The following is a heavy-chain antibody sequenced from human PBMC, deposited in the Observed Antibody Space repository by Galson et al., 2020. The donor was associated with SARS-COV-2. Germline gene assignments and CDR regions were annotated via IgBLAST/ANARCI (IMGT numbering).Heavy chain of an antibody. CDR1: GGSISSSSYY. CDR3: ARRTIFMGYWFDP. Sequence: SETLSLTCTVSGGSISSSSYYWGWIRQPPGKGLEWIGSIYYSGSTYYNPSLKSRVTISVDTSKNQFSLKLSSVTAADTAVYYCARRTIFMGYWFDPWGQGTLVTVSS. V-gene: IGHV4-39*07. CDR2: IYYSGST. J-gene: IGHJ5*02. D-gene: IGHD3-3*01.